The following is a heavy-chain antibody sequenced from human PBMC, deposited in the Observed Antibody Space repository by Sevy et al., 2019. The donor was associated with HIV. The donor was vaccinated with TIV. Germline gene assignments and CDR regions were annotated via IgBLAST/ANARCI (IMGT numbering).Heavy chain of an antibody. CDR2: IYYTGDT. V-gene: IGHV4-39*01. CDR1: GGSVSNSRHY. D-gene: IGHD2-2*01. CDR3: ARQRGPSVPDGHES. J-gene: IGHJ5*01. Sequence: SETLSLTCSVSGGSVSNSRHYWAWIRQPPGKALEWIGNIYYTGDTHYKPSLKSRVTISVDTSKNQFSLKLTSVTASDTAFYSCARQRGPSVPDGHESWGQGTLVTVSS.